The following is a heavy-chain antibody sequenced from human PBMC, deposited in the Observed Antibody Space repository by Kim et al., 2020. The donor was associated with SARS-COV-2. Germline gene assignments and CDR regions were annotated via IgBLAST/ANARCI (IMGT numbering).Heavy chain of an antibody. V-gene: IGHV1-69*13. Sequence: SVKVSCKASGGTFSSYAISWVRQAPGQGLEWMGGIIPIFGTANYAQKFQGRVTITADESTSTAYMELSSLRSEDTAVYYCARAGSHGEMATPGAFDIWGQGTMVTVSS. CDR1: GGTFSSYA. J-gene: IGHJ3*02. CDR3: ARAGSHGEMATPGAFDI. D-gene: IGHD5-12*01. CDR2: IIPIFGTA.